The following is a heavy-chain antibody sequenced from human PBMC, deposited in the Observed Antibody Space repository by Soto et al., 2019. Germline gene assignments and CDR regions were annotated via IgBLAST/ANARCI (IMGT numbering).Heavy chain of an antibody. CDR2: INPNSGGT. Sequence: QVQLVQSGAEVKKPGASVKVSCKASGYTFTGYYMHWVRQAPGQGLEWMGWINPNSGGTNYAQKFERWVTMTRDTSISTAYMELSRLRSDDTAVYYCARGRGLGYSYYYYMDVWGKGTTVTVSS. CDR1: GYTFTGYY. V-gene: IGHV1-2*04. CDR3: ARGRGLGYSYYYYMDV. J-gene: IGHJ6*03.